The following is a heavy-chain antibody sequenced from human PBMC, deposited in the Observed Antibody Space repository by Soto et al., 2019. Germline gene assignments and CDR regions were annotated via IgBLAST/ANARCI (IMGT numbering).Heavy chain of an antibody. Sequence: AGESLKISCKGSGYSFTSYWISWVRQMPGKGLEWMGRIDPSDSYTNYSPSFQGHVTISADKSISTAYLQWSSLKASDTAMYYCASQLYYYDSSGPTPGWFDPWGQGTLVTVSS. D-gene: IGHD3-22*01. CDR3: ASQLYYYDSSGPTPGWFDP. V-gene: IGHV5-10-1*01. CDR2: IDPSDSYT. J-gene: IGHJ5*02. CDR1: GYSFTSYW.